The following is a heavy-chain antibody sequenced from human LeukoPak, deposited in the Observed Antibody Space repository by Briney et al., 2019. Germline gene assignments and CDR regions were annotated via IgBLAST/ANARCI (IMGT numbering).Heavy chain of an antibody. CDR2: ISGRGGST. CDR3: AADCSSTSCYKD. J-gene: IGHJ4*02. CDR1: GFTFSSYA. Sequence: GGSLRLSCAASGFTFSSYAMSWVRQAPGRGLEWVSTISGRGGSTYYPGSVKGRFTISRDNSKNTVYLQMNSLRADDTAVYYCAADCSSTSCYKDWGQGTLVTVSS. V-gene: IGHV3-23*01. D-gene: IGHD2-2*02.